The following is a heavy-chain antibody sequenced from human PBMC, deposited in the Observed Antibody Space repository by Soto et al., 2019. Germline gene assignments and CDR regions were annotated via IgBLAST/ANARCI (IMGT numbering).Heavy chain of an antibody. V-gene: IGHV4-39*01. Sequence: SETLSLTCTVSGGSISSGTYYRGWIRQPPGKGLEWIGSIFYSGTTYYNPSLKSRVTISVDTSKNQFSLKLSSVTAADTAVYYCARNMVVTATDWYFDLWGRGTLV. CDR3: ARNMVVTATDWYFDL. D-gene: IGHD2-21*02. CDR1: GGSISSGTYY. J-gene: IGHJ2*01. CDR2: IFYSGTT.